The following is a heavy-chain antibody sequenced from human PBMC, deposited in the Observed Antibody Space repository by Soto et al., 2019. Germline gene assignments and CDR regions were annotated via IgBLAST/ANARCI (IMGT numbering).Heavy chain of an antibody. CDR2: INHSGST. V-gene: IGHV4-34*01. CDR3: ARGQSHFGEPHNWFDP. Sequence: QVQLQQWGAGLLKPSETLSLTCAVYGGSFSGYYWSWIRQPPGKGLEWIGEINHSGSTNYNPSLISRVSISLYTSKNQFSLKLTSVTVADTVLYYFARGQSHFGEPHNWFDPLGHGTLFTVSS. J-gene: IGHJ5*02. D-gene: IGHD3-10*01. CDR1: GGSFSGYY.